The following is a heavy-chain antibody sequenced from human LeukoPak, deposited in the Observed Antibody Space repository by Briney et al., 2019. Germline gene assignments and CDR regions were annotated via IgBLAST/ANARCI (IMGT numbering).Heavy chain of an antibody. V-gene: IGHV1-69*05. D-gene: IGHD5-18*01. CDR3: ARDKPGYSYGYLYFDY. Sequence: GASVKVSCKASGGTFSSYAISWVRQAPGQGLEWVGRIIPIFGTANYAQKFQGRVTITTDESTSTAYMELSSLRSEDTAVYYCARDKPGYSYGYLYFDYWGQGTLVTVSS. CDR2: IIPIFGTA. CDR1: GGTFSSYA. J-gene: IGHJ4*02.